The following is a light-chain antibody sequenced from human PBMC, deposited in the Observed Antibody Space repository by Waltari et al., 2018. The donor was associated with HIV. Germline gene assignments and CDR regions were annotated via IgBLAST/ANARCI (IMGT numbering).Light chain of an antibody. V-gene: IGLV2-8*01. CDR2: DVT. CDR3: SSYGGGNTVL. CDR1: SSAVGSFKS. Sequence: SALTQPPSASGSPGQSVTISCTSTSSAVGSFKSVSWYQQHPGKAPKLMIYDVTKWPSGVPDRFSGSKSGNTASLTVSGLQAEDEADYYCSSYGGGNTVLFGGGTRLTVL. J-gene: IGLJ3*02.